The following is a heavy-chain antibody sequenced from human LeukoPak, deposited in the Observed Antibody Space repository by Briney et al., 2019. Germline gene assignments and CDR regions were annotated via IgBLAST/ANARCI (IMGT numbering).Heavy chain of an antibody. CDR3: ARDRSALFDY. J-gene: IGHJ4*02. V-gene: IGHV4-39*07. CDR2: IYYSGST. CDR1: GGSISSSSYY. Sequence: SETLSLTCTVSGGSISSSSYYWGWIRQPPGKGLEWIGSIYYSGSTYYNPSLKSRVTISVDTSKNQFSLKLSSVTAADTAVYYCARDRSALFDYWGQGTLVTVPS.